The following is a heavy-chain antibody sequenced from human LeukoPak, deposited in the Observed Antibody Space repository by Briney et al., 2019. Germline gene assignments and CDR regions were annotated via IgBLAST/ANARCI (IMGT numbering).Heavy chain of an antibody. CDR2: ISGSGGST. D-gene: IGHD1-1*01. CDR3: ARITSRYGMDV. J-gene: IGHJ6*02. V-gene: IGHV3-23*01. CDR1: GFTFSSYA. Sequence: GGSLRLSCAASGFTFSSYAMSWVRQAPGKGLEWVSAISGSGGSTYYADSVKGRFTISRDNAKNSLYLQMNSLRAEDTAVYYCARITSRYGMDVWGQGTTVTVSS.